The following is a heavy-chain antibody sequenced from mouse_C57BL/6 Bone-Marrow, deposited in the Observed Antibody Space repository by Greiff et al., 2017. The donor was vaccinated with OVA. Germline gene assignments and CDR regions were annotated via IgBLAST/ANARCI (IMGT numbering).Heavy chain of an antibody. Sequence: QVQLQQPGAELVKPGASVKMSCKASGYTFTSYWITWVKQRPGQGLEWIGDIYPGSGSTNYNEKFKSKATLTVDKSSSTAYMQLSSLTSEDSAVYYWARDGFYYGSSHGAYGDQGTRVTVSA. CDR2: IYPGSGST. V-gene: IGHV1-55*01. J-gene: IGHJ3*01. CDR3: ARDGFYYGSSHGAY. D-gene: IGHD1-1*01. CDR1: GYTFTSYW.